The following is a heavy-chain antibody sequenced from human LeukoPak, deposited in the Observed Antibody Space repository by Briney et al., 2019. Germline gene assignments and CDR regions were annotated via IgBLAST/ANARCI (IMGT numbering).Heavy chain of an antibody. D-gene: IGHD2-21*02. V-gene: IGHV1-46*01. J-gene: IGHJ5*02. CDR3: ARDGSGCGGDCFGWFDP. CDR1: GYTFTSYY. CDR2: INPSGGST. Sequence: ASMKVSCKASGYTFTSYYMHWVRQAPGQGLEWMGIINPSGGSTSNAQKFQGRVTMTRDTSTSTVYMELSSLRSEDTAVYYCARDGSGCGGDCFGWFDPWGQGTLVTVSS.